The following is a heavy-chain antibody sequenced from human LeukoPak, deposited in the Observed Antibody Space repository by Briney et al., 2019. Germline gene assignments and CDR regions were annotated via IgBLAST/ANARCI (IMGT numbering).Heavy chain of an antibody. CDR1: GGSISSSSHY. D-gene: IGHD1-26*01. V-gene: IGHV4-39*01. CDR2: INYSGST. Sequence: SETLSLTCTVSGGSISSSSHYWSWIRQPPGKGLEWIASINYSGSTYYNPSLKSRVTISVDTSKNRFSLKLSSVTAADTAVYCCARLSGNGFDMWGQGTTVTVSS. J-gene: IGHJ3*02. CDR3: ARLSGNGFDM.